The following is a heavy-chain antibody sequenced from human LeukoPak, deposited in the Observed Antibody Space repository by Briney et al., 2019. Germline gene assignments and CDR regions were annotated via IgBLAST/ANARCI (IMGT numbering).Heavy chain of an antibody. D-gene: IGHD3-3*01. V-gene: IGHV3-30*01. CDR2: ISYDGSNK. CDR1: GFTFSSYA. J-gene: IGHJ4*02. Sequence: GRSLRLSCAASGFTFSSYAMHWVRQAPGKGLEWVAVISYDGSNKSYGDSVKGRFTISRDNSKNAVYLQVNSLRAEDTAVYYCARAGGLYYYDFWSGPIDYWGQGTLVTVSS. CDR3: ARAGGLYYYDFWSGPIDY.